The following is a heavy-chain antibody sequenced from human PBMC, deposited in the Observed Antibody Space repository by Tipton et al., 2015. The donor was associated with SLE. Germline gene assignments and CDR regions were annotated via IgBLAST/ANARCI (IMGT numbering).Heavy chain of an antibody. D-gene: IGHD5-12*01. CDR1: GGSISSSGYY. J-gene: IGHJ4*02. CDR3: ARLPVPGYSGYDSDY. Sequence: TLSLTCTVSGGSISSSGYYWGWIRQPPGKGLEWIGRIYYSGSSYYNPSLKSRVSMSIDTSKNQFSLKLNSATAADTAVYFCARLPVPGYSGYDSDYWGQGSLVTVSS. V-gene: IGHV4-39*07. CDR2: IYYSGSS.